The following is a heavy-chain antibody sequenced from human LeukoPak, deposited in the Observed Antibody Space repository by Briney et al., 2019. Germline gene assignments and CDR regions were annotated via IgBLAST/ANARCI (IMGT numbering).Heavy chain of an antibody. D-gene: IGHD3-10*01. V-gene: IGHV3-23*01. CDR1: GFTFSNYA. J-gene: IGHJ4*02. CDR3: AKGGFGRPFDY. Sequence: GGSLRLSCAASGFTFSNYAMSWVRQAPGKGLEWVSVISGSGGSTYYVDSVQGRFTISRDNSKNTLFLQMDSLRAEDTAVYYCAKGGFGRPFDYWGQGTLVTVST. CDR2: ISGSGGST.